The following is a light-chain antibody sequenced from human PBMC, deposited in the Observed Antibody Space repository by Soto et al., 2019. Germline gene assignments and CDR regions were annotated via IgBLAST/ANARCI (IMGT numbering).Light chain of an antibody. CDR3: QQRSNWPT. J-gene: IGKJ4*01. V-gene: IGKV3D-20*02. CDR2: GTS. CDR1: QSVSSTY. Sequence: EIVLTQSPGTLSLSPGERATLSCRASQSVSSTYLAWYQQKPGQSPRLLIYGTSSRATGIPDRFSGSGSGTDFTLTISSLEPEDFAVYYCQQRSNWPTVGGVTKVEIK.